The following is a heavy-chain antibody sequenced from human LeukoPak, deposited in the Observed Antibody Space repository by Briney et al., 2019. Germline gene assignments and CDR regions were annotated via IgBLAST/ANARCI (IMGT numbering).Heavy chain of an antibody. CDR2: VSSASSHV. D-gene: IGHD3-3*01. CDR1: GFTFSSDD. CDR3: ARDLMRFLEWVN. Sequence: PGGSLRLSCAASGFTFSSDDMNWVRQAPGKGLEWVSYVSSASSHVYYADSVRGRFIISRDNAKNSLYLQMNSLRAEDTAVYYCARDLMRFLEWVNWGQGTLVTVSS. V-gene: IGHV3-21*01. J-gene: IGHJ4*02.